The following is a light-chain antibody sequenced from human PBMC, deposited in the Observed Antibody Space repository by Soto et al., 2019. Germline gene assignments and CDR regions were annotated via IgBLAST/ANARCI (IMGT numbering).Light chain of an antibody. V-gene: IGKV3-20*01. CDR2: GAS. CDR1: QSVSSSH. Sequence: EIVLTQSPGTLSLSPGERATLSCRASQSVSSSHLVWDQQQTGQAPRLLIYGASSSATGIPDRFSGSGSGTDFTLTISRLEPEDFAVYYCQQFGAAPHTFGQGTKLEIK. J-gene: IGKJ2*01. CDR3: QQFGAAPHT.